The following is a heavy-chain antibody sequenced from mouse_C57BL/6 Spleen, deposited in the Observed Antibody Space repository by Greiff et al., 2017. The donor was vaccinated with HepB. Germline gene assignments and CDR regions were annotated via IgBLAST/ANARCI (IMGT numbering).Heavy chain of an antibody. J-gene: IGHJ2*01. V-gene: IGHV14-4*01. Sequence: VQLQQSGAELVRPGASVKLSCTASGFNIKDDYMHWVKQRPEQGLEWIGWIDPENGDTEYASKFQGKATITADTSSNTAYLQLSSLTSEDTAVYDCTTTVVARFDYWGQGTTLTVSS. CDR3: TTTVVARFDY. D-gene: IGHD1-1*01. CDR1: GFNIKDDY. CDR2: IDPENGDT.